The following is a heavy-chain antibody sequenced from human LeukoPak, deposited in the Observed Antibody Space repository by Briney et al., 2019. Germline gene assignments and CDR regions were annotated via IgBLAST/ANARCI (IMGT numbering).Heavy chain of an antibody. CDR2: LYPGGST. V-gene: IGHV3-66*01. CDR3: ARAGTTWYVGLGN. Sequence: PGGSLRLSCAASGFTFSSYAMSWVRQAPGKGLEWVSVLYPGGSTYYADSVKGRFTISRDNSKNTMFLQMNSLRAEDTAVYYCARAGTTWYVGLGNWGQGTLVTVSS. CDR1: GFTFSSYA. D-gene: IGHD6-13*01. J-gene: IGHJ4*02.